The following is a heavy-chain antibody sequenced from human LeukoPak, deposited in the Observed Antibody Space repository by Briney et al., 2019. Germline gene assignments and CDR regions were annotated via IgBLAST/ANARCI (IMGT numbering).Heavy chain of an antibody. CDR2: FDPEDGET. V-gene: IGHV1-24*01. CDR3: ATATMVRSTFDY. CDR1: GYTLTELS. J-gene: IGHJ4*02. Sequence: ASVKVSCKVSGYTLTELSMHWVRQAPGKGLEWMGGFDPEDGETIYAQKFQGRVTMTEDTSTDTAYMELSSLRSEDTAVYYCATATMVRSTFDYWGQGTLVTVSS. D-gene: IGHD3-10*01.